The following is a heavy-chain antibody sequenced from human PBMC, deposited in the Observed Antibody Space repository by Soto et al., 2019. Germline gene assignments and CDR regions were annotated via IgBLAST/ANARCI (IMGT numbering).Heavy chain of an antibody. CDR1: GFTFSSYA. CDR3: ARDRRRAAAGTIFDY. CDR2: ISYDGSNK. J-gene: IGHJ4*02. Sequence: GGSLRLSCAASGFTFSSYAMHWVRQAPGKGLEWVAVISYDGSNKYYADSVKGRFTISRDNSKNTLYLQMNSLRAEDTAVYYCARDRRRAAAGTIFDYWGQGTLVTVSS. D-gene: IGHD6-13*01. V-gene: IGHV3-30-3*01.